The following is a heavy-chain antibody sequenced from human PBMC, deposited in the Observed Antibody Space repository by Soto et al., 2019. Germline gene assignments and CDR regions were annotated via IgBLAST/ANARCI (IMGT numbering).Heavy chain of an antibody. Sequence: GGSLRLSCVVSVFPFSAYAMSWVRQAPGKGLEWVSGLSNTSSRTSYADSVKGRFNISRDNSENTVYLQMNSLRVEDTAVYYCATERGSTDGGFDNWGQGTLVTVSS. CDR1: VFPFSAYA. V-gene: IGHV3-23*01. J-gene: IGHJ4*02. D-gene: IGHD1-26*01. CDR3: ATERGSTDGGFDN. CDR2: LSNTSSRT.